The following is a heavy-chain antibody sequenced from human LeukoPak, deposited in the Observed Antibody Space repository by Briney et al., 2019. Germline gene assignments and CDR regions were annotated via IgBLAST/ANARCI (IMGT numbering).Heavy chain of an antibody. CDR3: AKEQQWLVRGLHDY. D-gene: IGHD6-19*01. V-gene: IGHV3-53*01. CDR1: GFTVSSNY. J-gene: IGHJ4*02. CDR2: IYSGGST. Sequence: SGGSLRLSCAASGFTVSSNYMSWVRQAPGKGLEWVSVIYSGGSTYYADSVKGRFTISRDNSKNTLYLQMNSLRAEDTAVYYCAKEQQWLVRGLHDYWGQGTLVTVSS.